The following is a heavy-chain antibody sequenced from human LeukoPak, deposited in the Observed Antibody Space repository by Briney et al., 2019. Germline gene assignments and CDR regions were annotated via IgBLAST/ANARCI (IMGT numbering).Heavy chain of an antibody. Sequence: ASVKVSCKASGGTFSSYAISWVRQAPGQGLEWMGGIIPIFGTANYAQKFQGRVTITADESTSTAYMELSSLRSEDMAVYYCARERTGFYAEYWGQGTLVTVSS. D-gene: IGHD3/OR15-3a*01. CDR1: GGTFSSYA. CDR2: IIPIFGTA. V-gene: IGHV1-69*13. CDR3: ARERTGFYAEY. J-gene: IGHJ4*02.